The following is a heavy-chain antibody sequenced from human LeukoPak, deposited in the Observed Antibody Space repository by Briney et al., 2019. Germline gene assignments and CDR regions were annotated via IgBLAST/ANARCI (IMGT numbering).Heavy chain of an antibody. J-gene: IGHJ4*02. CDR3: AKASGSYLHDYFDY. Sequence: GSLRLSCAASGFTFSSYGMHWVRQTPGKGLEWVAFIRYDGSNKYYADSVKGRFTISRDNSKNTLYLQMNSLRAEDTAVYYCAKASGSYLHDYFDYWGQGTLVTVSS. CDR2: IRYDGSNK. D-gene: IGHD1-26*01. CDR1: GFTFSSYG. V-gene: IGHV3-30*02.